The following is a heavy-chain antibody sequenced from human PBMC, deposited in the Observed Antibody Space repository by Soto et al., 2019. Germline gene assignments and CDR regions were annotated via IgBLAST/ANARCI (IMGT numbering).Heavy chain of an antibody. Sequence: QVQLVQSGAEVKKPVASVKVSCKASGYTFTSYGISWVRQAPGQGLEWMGWINPYNGNTNYAQKLQGRVTMTTDTSTNTAYRELRSLRSDDTAVYYCARAWFGIDYWGQGTLVTVSS. CDR3: ARAWFGIDY. J-gene: IGHJ4*02. CDR2: INPYNGNT. D-gene: IGHD3-16*01. V-gene: IGHV1-18*01. CDR1: GYTFTSYG.